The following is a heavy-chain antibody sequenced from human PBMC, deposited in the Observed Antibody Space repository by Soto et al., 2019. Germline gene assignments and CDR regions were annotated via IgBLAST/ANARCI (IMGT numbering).Heavy chain of an antibody. CDR1: GFSLRTSGMC. J-gene: IGHJ6*02. V-gene: IGHV2-70*01. CDR3: ARTIASSGYYSYYGMDV. D-gene: IGHD3-22*01. Sequence: GSCPTLVNPTQTLTLTCTFSGFSLRTSGMCXSWIRQPPGKALEWLALIDWDDDKYYSTSLKTRLTISKDTSKNQVVLTMTNMDPVDTATYYCARTIASSGYYSYYGMDVWGQGTTVTVSS. CDR2: IDWDDDK.